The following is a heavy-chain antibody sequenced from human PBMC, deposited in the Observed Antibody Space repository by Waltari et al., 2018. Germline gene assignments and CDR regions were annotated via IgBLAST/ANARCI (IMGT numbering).Heavy chain of an antibody. CDR1: GFIFSDYI. CDR2: IRGGADDR. Sequence: EVQLLESGGGLVQPGGSLRLSCAASGFIFSDYIMNWVRRAPGKGLEWVSGIRGGADDRYYADPVKGRFTISRDNSRNTLYLQMNSLRAGDTGIYYCAKDGYGSADYWGQGTLVTVSS. J-gene: IGHJ4*02. V-gene: IGHV3-23*01. CDR3: AKDGYGSADY. D-gene: IGHD3-10*01.